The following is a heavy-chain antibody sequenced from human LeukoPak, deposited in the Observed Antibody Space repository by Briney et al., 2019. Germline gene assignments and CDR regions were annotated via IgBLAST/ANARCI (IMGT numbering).Heavy chain of an antibody. J-gene: IGHJ4*02. D-gene: IGHD6-19*01. CDR1: GFTFSSNG. V-gene: IGHV3-23*01. CDR2: ISGTGDRT. CDR3: AKDNGWLHEY. Sequence: GGSLRLSCAASGFTFSSNGMSWVRQAPGKGLEWVSAISGTGDRTFYANSVQGRFTISRDNPKNSLSLQMSSLRADDTAAYYCAKDNGWLHEYWGQGTLVTVSS.